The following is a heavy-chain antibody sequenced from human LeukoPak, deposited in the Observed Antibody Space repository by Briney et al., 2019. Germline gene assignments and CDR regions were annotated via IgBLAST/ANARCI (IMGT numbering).Heavy chain of an antibody. D-gene: IGHD5-24*01. V-gene: IGHV4-59*01. Sequence: SETLSLTCTVSGGSMNTYYWNWIRQSPGKGLEWIGYIYHLGSTNYNTSLQSRVTISIDKSKSQFSLKLASVTAADTAIHYCARVGGMTTINNAAFDIWGQGTMVTVSS. J-gene: IGHJ3*02. CDR2: IYHLGST. CDR1: GGSMNTYY. CDR3: ARVGGMTTINNAAFDI.